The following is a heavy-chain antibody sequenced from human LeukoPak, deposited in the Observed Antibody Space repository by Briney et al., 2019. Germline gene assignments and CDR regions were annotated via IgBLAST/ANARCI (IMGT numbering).Heavy chain of an antibody. V-gene: IGHV4-39*07. CDR1: GGSISSSGDY. J-gene: IGHJ4*02. CDR2: FYYSGNT. Sequence: SETLSLTCTVSGGSISSSGDYWGWIRQPPGPGLEWNGSFYYSGNTYYNPSLRSRVTISVDTSKNQFSLRLSSVTAADTAIYYCARIETSGYTYGYLAYWGQGTLVTVSS. D-gene: IGHD5-18*01. CDR3: ARIETSGYTYGYLAY.